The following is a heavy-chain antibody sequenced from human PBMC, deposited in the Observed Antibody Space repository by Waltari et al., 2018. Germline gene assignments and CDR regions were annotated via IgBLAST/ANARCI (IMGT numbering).Heavy chain of an antibody. J-gene: IGHJ4*02. V-gene: IGHV3-23*01. D-gene: IGHD1-20*01. CDR2: FTLGEET. CDR3: ATPFYNWDDPLHS. CDR1: RFTFGNSA. Sequence: EVQLLESGGDWVQPGGSLRLSCSASRFTFGNSAINWVRLAPRTGMGWVSAFTLGEETYYADSVRGRFTISRDTSKDTVYLQMDGLRAEDTAVYYCATPFYNWDDPLHSWGQGTLVTVSS.